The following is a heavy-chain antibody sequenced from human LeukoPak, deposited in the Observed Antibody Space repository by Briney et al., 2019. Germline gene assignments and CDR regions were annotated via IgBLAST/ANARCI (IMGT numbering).Heavy chain of an antibody. D-gene: IGHD1-14*01. CDR1: GLTFSTSG. Sequence: GGSLRLSCTTSGLTFSTSGFNWVRQAPGKGLEWVASIGPTGFDRYHADSIKGRFTISRDNANNFLYLQMDSLRAEDTAVCYCATETNGRHYDYWGQGTLLTVSS. CDR3: ATETNGRHYDY. V-gene: IGHV3-21*06. J-gene: IGHJ4*02. CDR2: IGPTGFDR.